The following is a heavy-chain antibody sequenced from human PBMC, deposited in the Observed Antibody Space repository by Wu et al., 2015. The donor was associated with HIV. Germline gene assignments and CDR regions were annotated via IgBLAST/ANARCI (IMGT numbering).Heavy chain of an antibody. J-gene: IGHJ6*03. D-gene: IGHD3-3*01. CDR1: GYTFTSYG. CDR2: ISAYNGNT. V-gene: IGHV1-18*01. CDR3: ARDVNFWSGYYTPGSMDV. Sequence: QVQLVQSGAEVKKPGASVKVSCKASGYTFTSYGISWVRQAPGQGLEWMGWISAYNGNTNYAQKLQGRVTMTTDTSTSTAYMELRSLRSDDTAVYYCARDVNFWSGYYTPGSMDVWGKGTTVTVSS.